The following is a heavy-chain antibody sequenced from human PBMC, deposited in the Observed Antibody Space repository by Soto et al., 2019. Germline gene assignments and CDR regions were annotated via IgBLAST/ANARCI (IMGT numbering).Heavy chain of an antibody. Sequence: QGQLLQSGAEVRKPGSSVKVACKTSRDTFDSYAITWVRQAPGQGLEWMGGIIPILGTTKYAQKFQGRVTMNEDESTNTAHMELSSLRVEDRAMYYCAAGGSAGYIRWGQGTQVTVSS. V-gene: IGHV1-69*01. CDR2: IIPILGTT. D-gene: IGHD5-18*01. J-gene: IGHJ1*01. CDR3: AAGGSAGYIR. CDR1: RDTFDSYA.